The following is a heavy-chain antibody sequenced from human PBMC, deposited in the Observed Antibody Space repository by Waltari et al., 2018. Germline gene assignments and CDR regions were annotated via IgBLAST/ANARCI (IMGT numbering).Heavy chain of an antibody. CDR2: ISFDSNNK. D-gene: IGHD5-12*01. J-gene: IGHJ4*02. CDR1: GVTFHNYD. Sequence: QVDLVESGGGVVQPGRSLRPSCAASGVTFHNYDMHWVRQARGKGLEWLAAISFDSNNKYYTDSVKGRFTISRDNSKNMLYLEMNSLGTEDTALYYCASVADTGYKTNWGQGTLVTVSS. CDR3: ASVADTGYKTN. V-gene: IGHV3-30-3*01.